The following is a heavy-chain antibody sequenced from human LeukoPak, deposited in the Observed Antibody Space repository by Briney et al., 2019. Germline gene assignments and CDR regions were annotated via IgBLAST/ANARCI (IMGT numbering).Heavy chain of an antibody. CDR3: AKRGSVGTLGHFDY. CDR2: ISSNGAST. V-gene: IGHV3-23*01. CDR1: GFTFSSYA. Sequence: GGSLRLSCAASGFTFSSYAMSWVRQAPGKGLEWVSGISSNGASTYYVDPVKGRFTISRDNSKNTLFLQMNSLRAEDTAVYYCAKRGSVGTLGHFDYWGQGTLVTVSS. J-gene: IGHJ4*02. D-gene: IGHD6-13*01.